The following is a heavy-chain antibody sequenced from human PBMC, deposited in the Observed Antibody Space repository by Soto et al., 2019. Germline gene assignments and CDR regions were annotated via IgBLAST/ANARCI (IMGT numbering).Heavy chain of an antibody. CDR2: ISYDGSNK. CDR1: GFTFSSYG. V-gene: IGHV3-30*18. CDR3: AKTQWHWNYGYYYYGMDV. J-gene: IGHJ6*02. D-gene: IGHD1-7*01. Sequence: GGSLRLSCAASGFTFSSYGMHWVRQAPGKGLEWVAVISYDGSNKYYADSVKGRFTISRDNSKNTLYLQMNSLRAEDTAVYYCAKTQWHWNYGYYYYGMDVWGQGTTVTVSS.